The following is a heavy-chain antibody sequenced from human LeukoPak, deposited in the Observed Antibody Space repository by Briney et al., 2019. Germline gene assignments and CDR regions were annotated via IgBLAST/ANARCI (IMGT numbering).Heavy chain of an antibody. CDR3: ARLDGQGAFDI. V-gene: IGHV5-51*01. Sequence: GEPLQIPCKGSGSRFTSYWIGWARKLPGKGLEGMGIIYPGYSDTRYSPSFQGQVTISADKSISTAYLQWSSLKASDTAMYYCARLDGQGAFDIWGQGTMVTVSS. J-gene: IGHJ3*02. D-gene: IGHD4-17*01. CDR1: GSRFTSYW. CDR2: IYPGYSDT.